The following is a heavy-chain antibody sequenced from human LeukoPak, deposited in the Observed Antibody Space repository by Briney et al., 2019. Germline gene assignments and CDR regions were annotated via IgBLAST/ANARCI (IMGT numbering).Heavy chain of an antibody. Sequence: PGRSLRLSCAASGFTFSNYAMNWVRQAPGKGLEWVSAISGSGGSTYYADSVKGRFTIFRDNSKNTLYLQMNSLRAEDTALYYCAKRGRGKVGADDYWGQGTLVTVSS. CDR2: ISGSGGST. CDR3: AKRGRGKVGADDY. J-gene: IGHJ4*02. V-gene: IGHV3-23*01. CDR1: GFTFSNYA. D-gene: IGHD1-26*01.